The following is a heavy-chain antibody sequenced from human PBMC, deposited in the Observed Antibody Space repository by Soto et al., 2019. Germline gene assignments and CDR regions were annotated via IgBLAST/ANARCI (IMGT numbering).Heavy chain of an antibody. CDR3: ARRKYYDFWSGYSPNWFDP. D-gene: IGHD3-3*01. J-gene: IGHJ5*02. CDR2: ISAYNGNT. V-gene: IGHV1-18*01. Sequence: ASVKVSCKASGYTXTSYGISWVRQAPGQGLEWMGWISAYNGNTNYAQKLQGRVTMTTDTSTSTAYMELRSLRSDDTAVYYCARRKYYDFWSGYSPNWFDPWGQGTLVTVSS. CDR1: GYTXTSYG.